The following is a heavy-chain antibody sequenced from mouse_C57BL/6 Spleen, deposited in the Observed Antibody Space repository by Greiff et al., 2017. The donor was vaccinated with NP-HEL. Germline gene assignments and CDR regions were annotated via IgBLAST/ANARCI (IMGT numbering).Heavy chain of an antibody. Sequence: EVMLVESGGGLVKPGGSLKLSCAASGFTFSDYGMHWVRQAPEKGLEWVAYISSGSSTIYYADTVKGRFTISRDNAKNTLFLQMTSLRSEDTAMYYCARGGYDYDESYFDYWGQGTTLTVSS. CDR2: ISSGSSTI. D-gene: IGHD2-4*01. J-gene: IGHJ2*01. CDR3: ARGGYDYDESYFDY. V-gene: IGHV5-17*01. CDR1: GFTFSDYG.